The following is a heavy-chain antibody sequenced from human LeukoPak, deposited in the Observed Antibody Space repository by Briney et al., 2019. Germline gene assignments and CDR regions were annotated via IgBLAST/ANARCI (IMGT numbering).Heavy chain of an antibody. Sequence: PGGSLRLSCAVSGLTFSDFYMSWIRQAPGKGLEWVSYISSGSSYTNYADSVKGRFTISRDNAKNSLYLQMDSLRAEDTAVYYCARRVGVALDSWGQGTLVTVSS. CDR1: GLTFSDFY. J-gene: IGHJ4*02. CDR3: ARRVGVALDS. D-gene: IGHD2-15*01. V-gene: IGHV3-11*03. CDR2: ISSGSSYT.